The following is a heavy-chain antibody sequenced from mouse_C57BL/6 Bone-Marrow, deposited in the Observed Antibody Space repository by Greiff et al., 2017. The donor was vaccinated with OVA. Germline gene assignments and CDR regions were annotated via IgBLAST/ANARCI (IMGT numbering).Heavy chain of an antibody. Sequence: QVQLQQSGPELVKPGASVKISCKASGYAFSSSWMNWVKQRPGKGLEWIGRIYPGDGDTNYNGKFKGKATLTADKSSSTAYMQLSSLTSEDSAVYFCARGYSSWGDYWGQGTSVTVSS. CDR1: GYAFSSSW. CDR3: ARGYSSWGDY. J-gene: IGHJ4*01. CDR2: IYPGDGDT. D-gene: IGHD1-1*01. V-gene: IGHV1-82*01.